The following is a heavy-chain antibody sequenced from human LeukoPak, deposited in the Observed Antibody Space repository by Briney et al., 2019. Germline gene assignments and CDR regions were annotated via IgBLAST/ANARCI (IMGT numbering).Heavy chain of an antibody. V-gene: IGHV3-23*01. CDR3: ATWVLGYCSSTSCYRLPDY. CDR1: GFTSSSYA. CDR2: ISGSGGST. Sequence: PGGSLRLSCAASGFTSSSYAMSWVRQAPGKGLEWVSAISGSGGSTYYADSVKGRFTISRDNSKNTLYLQMNSLRAEDTAVYYCATWVLGYCSSTSCYRLPDYWGQGTLVTVSS. D-gene: IGHD2-2*02. J-gene: IGHJ4*02.